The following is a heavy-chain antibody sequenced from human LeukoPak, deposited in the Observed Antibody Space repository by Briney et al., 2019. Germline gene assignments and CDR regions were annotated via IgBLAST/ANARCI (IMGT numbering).Heavy chain of an antibody. CDR1: GYTFTSYA. Sequence: ASVTVSCKASGYTFTSYAMHWVRQAPGQRLEWMGWINAGNGNTKYSQKFQSRVTITRNTAASTAYMELSSLRSEDSAVYYCARVDYCVSYFDYWGQGTLVTVSS. D-gene: IGHD4-17*01. J-gene: IGHJ4*02. CDR3: ARVDYCVSYFDY. CDR2: INAGNGNT. V-gene: IGHV1-3*01.